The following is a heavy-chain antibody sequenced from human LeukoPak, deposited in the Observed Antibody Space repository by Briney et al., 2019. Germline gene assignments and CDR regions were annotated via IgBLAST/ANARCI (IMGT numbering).Heavy chain of an antibody. CDR1: GDSIDSVSYY. CDR3: ATEFYDFLSGESWLDP. J-gene: IGHJ5*02. V-gene: IGHV4-39*07. D-gene: IGHD3-9*01. CDR2: IDYSGRT. Sequence: PSETLSLTCSVSGDSIDSVSYYWGWIRQAPGKGPEWIASIDYSGRTFYNPSLRSRVTISVDTSNNDFSLNLTSVTAADTAVYYCATEFYDFLSGESWLDPWGQGALVTVS.